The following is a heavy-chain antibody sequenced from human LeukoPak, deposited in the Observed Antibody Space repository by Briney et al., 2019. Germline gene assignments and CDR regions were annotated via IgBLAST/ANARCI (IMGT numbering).Heavy chain of an antibody. J-gene: IGHJ5*02. D-gene: IGHD4-11*01. CDR1: GYSISIVYY. V-gene: IGHV4-38-2*02. CDR3: ARQLDDYSNYDNWFDP. CDR2: IYHSGSI. Sequence: SETLSLTCTVSGYSISIVYYWGWIRQPPGKGLEWIGSIYHSGSIYYNPSLKSRVTVSVDTSKNHFSLKLSSVTAADTAVYYCARQLDDYSNYDNWFDPWGQGTLVTVSS.